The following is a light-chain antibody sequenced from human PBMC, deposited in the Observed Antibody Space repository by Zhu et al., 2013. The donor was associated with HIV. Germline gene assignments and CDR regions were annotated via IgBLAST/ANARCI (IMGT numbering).Light chain of an antibody. J-gene: IGLJ2*01. CDR3: GTWDSSLSALV. CDR2: DNN. V-gene: IGLV1-51*01. Sequence: QSVLTQPTSVSGAPGQRVTIACTGSSSSIGAGYDVQWYQQLPGTAPKLLIYDNNKRPSGIPDRFSGSKSGASATLGITGLQTGDEADYYCGTWDSSLSALVFGGGTKLTVL. CDR1: SSSIGAGYD.